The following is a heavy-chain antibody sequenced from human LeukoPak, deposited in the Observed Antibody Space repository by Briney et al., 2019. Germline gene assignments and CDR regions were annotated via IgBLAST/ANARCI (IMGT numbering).Heavy chain of an antibody. J-gene: IGHJ4*02. CDR1: GGSISSGGYY. Sequence: SQTLSLTCTVSGGSISSGGYYWSWIRQHPGKGLEWIGYIYYSGSTYYNPSLKSRVTISVDTSKNQFSLKLSSVTAADTAVYYCASGYCGGDCSIDYWGQGTLFTVSS. V-gene: IGHV4-31*03. CDR2: IYYSGST. CDR3: ASGYCGGDCSIDY. D-gene: IGHD2-21*02.